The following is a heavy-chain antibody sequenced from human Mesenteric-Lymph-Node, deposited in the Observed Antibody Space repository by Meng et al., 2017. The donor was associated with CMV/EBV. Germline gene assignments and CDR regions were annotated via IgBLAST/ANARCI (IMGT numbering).Heavy chain of an antibody. CDR2: ISANYGNT. D-gene: IGHD6-13*01. CDR1: GYTFIRNG. J-gene: IGHJ4*02. CDR3: ARVGSIASVFDY. Sequence: ASVKVSCKASGYTFIRNGISWVRQAPGQGLEWMGRISANYGNTDYAQKLQGRVTMTTDTSTTTVYMELRSLRSDDTAVYFCARVGSIASVFDYWGQGTLVTVSS. V-gene: IGHV1-18*01.